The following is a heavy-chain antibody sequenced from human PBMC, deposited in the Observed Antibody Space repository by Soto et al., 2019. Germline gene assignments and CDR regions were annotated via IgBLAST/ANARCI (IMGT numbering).Heavy chain of an antibody. V-gene: IGHV3-53*01. CDR1: GFANY. Sequence: EAQVVESGGGLVQPGGSLRLSCATSGFANYLIWVRQAPGKGLECVSGIFGGGRMYYADSVKGRFITSKDNSNKMVYLQMTSLRAEDTAIYYCARPSGNNERAFDLWGRGTVVAVSS. CDR2: IFGGGRM. J-gene: IGHJ3*01. CDR3: ARPSGNNERAFDL. D-gene: IGHD1-26*01.